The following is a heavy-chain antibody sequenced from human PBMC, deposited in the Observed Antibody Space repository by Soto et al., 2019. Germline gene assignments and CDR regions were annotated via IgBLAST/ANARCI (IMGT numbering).Heavy chain of an antibody. V-gene: IGHV3-30-3*01. D-gene: IGHD2-15*01. CDR1: GFTFSSYA. Sequence: GGSLRLSCAASGFTFSSYAMHWVRQAPGKGLEWVAVISYDGSNKYYADSAKGRFTISRDNSKNTLYLQMNSLRAEDTAVYYCARDEARFTPTYFDYWGQGTLVTVSS. J-gene: IGHJ4*02. CDR3: ARDEARFTPTYFDY. CDR2: ISYDGSNK.